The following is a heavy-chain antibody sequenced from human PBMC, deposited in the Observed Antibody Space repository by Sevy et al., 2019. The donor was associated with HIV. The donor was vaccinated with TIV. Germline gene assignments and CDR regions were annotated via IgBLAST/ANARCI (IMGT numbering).Heavy chain of an antibody. J-gene: IGHJ6*02. CDR1: VGSISSYY. CDR3: ARERRGVYSSGWAHYYYGMDV. D-gene: IGHD6-19*01. V-gene: IGHV4-59*13. CDR2: IYYSGST. Sequence: SETLSLTCTVSVGSISSYYWSWIRQPPGKGLEWIGYIYYSGSTNYNPSLNSRVTISVDTSKNQFSLKLSSVTAADTAVYYCARERRGVYSSGWAHYYYGMDVWGQGTTVTVSS.